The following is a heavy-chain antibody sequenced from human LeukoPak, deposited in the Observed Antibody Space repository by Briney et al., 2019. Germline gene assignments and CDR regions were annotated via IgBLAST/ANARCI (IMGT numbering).Heavy chain of an antibody. J-gene: IGHJ4*02. Sequence: SETLSLTCAVYGGSFSGYYWSWIRQPPGKGLEWIGEINHSGGTNYNPSLKSRVTISVDTSKNQFSLKLSSVTAADTAVYYCARGRVGATVVDYWGQGTLVTVSS. D-gene: IGHD1-26*01. CDR1: GGSFSGYY. CDR3: ARGRVGATVVDY. V-gene: IGHV4-34*01. CDR2: INHSGGT.